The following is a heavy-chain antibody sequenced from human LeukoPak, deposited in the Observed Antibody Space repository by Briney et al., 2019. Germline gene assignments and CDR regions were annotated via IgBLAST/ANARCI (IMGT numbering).Heavy chain of an antibody. CDR1: GFTFSGFW. CDR3: ARSSYSSSSSV. V-gene: IGHV3-7*03. Sequence: GGSLRLSCAVSGFTFSGFWMSWSRQAPRRGGEWVASINSDGSEGYYADVVKGRFTISRDNAKNSLYLQINSLRAEDTAVYYCARSSYSSSSSVWGQGTMVTVSS. D-gene: IGHD6-6*01. J-gene: IGHJ3*01. CDR2: INSDGSEG.